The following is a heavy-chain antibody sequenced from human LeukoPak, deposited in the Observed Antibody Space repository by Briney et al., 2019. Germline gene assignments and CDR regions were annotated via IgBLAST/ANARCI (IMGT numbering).Heavy chain of an antibody. J-gene: IGHJ4*02. V-gene: IGHV3-15*01. CDR1: GFTSSNAW. CDR3: TRDKLELRQFDY. CDR2: IKSKPDGGAI. D-gene: IGHD1-26*01. Sequence: PGESLRLSCAASGFTSSNAWMSWVRQAPGKGLEWVGRIKSKPDGGAIDYAAPVKGRFIISRDDSKDMLYLQMNSLKTEDTGVYYCTRDKLELRQFDYWGQGTLVTVSS.